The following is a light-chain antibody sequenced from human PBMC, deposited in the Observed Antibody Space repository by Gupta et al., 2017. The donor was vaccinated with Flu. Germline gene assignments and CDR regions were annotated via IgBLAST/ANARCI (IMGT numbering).Light chain of an antibody. J-gene: IGKJ1*01. CDR1: QSLNDW. Sequence: DIQITQSPSTLSASVGDRVTITCRASQSLNDWLAWYQQKPGKAPKLLIYQASGVESGVPSRFSGSGSGTEFTLAISSRQTDDFATYCCEQENSCSGAFGQGTKVEIK. CDR2: QAS. V-gene: IGKV1-5*03. CDR3: EQENSCSGA.